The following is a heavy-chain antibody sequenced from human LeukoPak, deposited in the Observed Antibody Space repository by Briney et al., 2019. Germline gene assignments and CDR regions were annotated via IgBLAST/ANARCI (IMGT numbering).Heavy chain of an antibody. CDR1: GYTFTASY. V-gene: IGHV1-2*02. D-gene: IGHD2-2*01. CDR2: INPNSGDT. CDR3: ARVPYSSNFDF. J-gene: IGHJ4*02. Sequence: GASVKVSCKASGYTFTASYIHWVRQAPGQGLEWMGWINPNSGDTNYEQKFQGRVTMTTDTSISTAYMDLRSLRSDDTSVYYCARVPYSSNFDFWGQGSLVTVSS.